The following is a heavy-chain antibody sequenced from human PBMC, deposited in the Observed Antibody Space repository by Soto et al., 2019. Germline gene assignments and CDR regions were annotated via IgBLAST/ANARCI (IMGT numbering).Heavy chain of an antibody. J-gene: IGHJ4*02. CDR2: IKQDGSEK. D-gene: IGHD2-15*01. V-gene: IGHV3-7*01. CDR3: ARDGVAPGLYFDY. Sequence: PGGSLSLSCAASGFTFSDYLVNWVRQAPGKGLEWVASIKQDGSEKYYVDSVMGRFTISRDNAENLLYLQMSSLRAEDTALYYCARDGVAPGLYFDYWGQGTLVTVSS. CDR1: GFTFSDYL.